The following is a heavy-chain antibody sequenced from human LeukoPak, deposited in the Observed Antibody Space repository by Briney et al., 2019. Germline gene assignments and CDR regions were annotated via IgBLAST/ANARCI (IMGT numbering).Heavy chain of an antibody. J-gene: IGHJ4*02. Sequence: GGSLRLSCAASGFTFSSYSMNWVRQAPGKGLEWVSVIYSGGSTYYADSVKGRFTISRDNSKNTLYLQMNSLRAEDTAVYYCARVPYYYDSSGPHLGYYSDYWGQGTLVTVSS. D-gene: IGHD3-22*01. CDR3: ARVPYYYDSSGPHLGYYSDY. CDR1: GFTFSSYS. V-gene: IGHV3-66*02. CDR2: IYSGGST.